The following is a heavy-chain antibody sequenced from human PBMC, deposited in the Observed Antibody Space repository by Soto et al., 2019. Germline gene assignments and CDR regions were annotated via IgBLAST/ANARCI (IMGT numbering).Heavy chain of an antibody. CDR1: GFSISTSGLG. CDR2: IYWDDGK. Sequence: QITLKESGPTLVKPPQTLTLTFTFSGFSISTSGLGVGWLRQPTGTALEWLALIYWDDGKRYSPSLKSRLTITKDTSKNQVVLTMTNMDHVDTATYYCAHARHPYCYDGMDVWGQGTKVTVSS. CDR3: AHARHPYCYDGMDV. J-gene: IGHJ6*02. V-gene: IGHV2-5*02.